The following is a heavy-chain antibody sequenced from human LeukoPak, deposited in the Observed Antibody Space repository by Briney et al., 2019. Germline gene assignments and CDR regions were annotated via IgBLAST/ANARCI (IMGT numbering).Heavy chain of an antibody. D-gene: IGHD2-21*01. CDR2: ISYDATNK. CDR3: ARVYCGRTTCDPWLDP. Sequence: PGGSLRLSCAASGFTFNSHAMHWVRQAPGKGLEWVAVISYDATNKYYADSVKGRFTISRDNPKNTLYLQMNSLRAEDTAAYYCARVYCGRTTCDPWLDPWGQGTLVTVSS. V-gene: IGHV3-30-3*01. J-gene: IGHJ5*02. CDR1: GFTFNSHA.